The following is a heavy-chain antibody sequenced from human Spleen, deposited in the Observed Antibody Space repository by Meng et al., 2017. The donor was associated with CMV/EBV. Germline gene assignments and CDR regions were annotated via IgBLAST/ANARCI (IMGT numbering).Heavy chain of an antibody. Sequence: QRPGSVPVRVTPPEPLSPSCTVSGGSISSYYRSWIRQPAGKGLEWIGRIYTSGSTNYNPSLKSRVTMSVDTSKNQFSLKLSSVTAADTAVYYCARDRWAVAGPNWFDPWGQGTLVTVSS. CDR3: ARDRWAVAGPNWFDP. J-gene: IGHJ5*02. CDR2: IYTSGST. V-gene: IGHV4-4*07. D-gene: IGHD6-19*01. CDR1: GGSISSYY.